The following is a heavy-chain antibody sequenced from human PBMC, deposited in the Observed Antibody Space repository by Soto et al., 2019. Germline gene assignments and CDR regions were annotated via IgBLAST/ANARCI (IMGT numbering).Heavy chain of an antibody. Sequence: QVQLQESGPGLVKPSRTLSLTCTVSGGSISSGGYYWSWIRQHPGKGLEWIGYIYYSGSTDYNPYPKSRVTISVDTSKNQFSLKLSTVTAADPAVYYCARWVGATSFAYWGQGTLVTVSS. CDR3: ARWVGATSFAY. J-gene: IGHJ4*02. V-gene: IGHV4-31*03. CDR2: IYYSGST. CDR1: GGSISSGGYY. D-gene: IGHD1-26*01.